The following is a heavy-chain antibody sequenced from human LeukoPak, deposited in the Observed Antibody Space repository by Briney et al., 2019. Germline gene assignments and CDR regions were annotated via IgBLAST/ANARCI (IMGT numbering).Heavy chain of an antibody. V-gene: IGHV3-21*01. CDR3: ARVYCSGGSCYLGFDY. CDR1: GFTFSSYS. J-gene: IGHJ4*02. D-gene: IGHD2-15*01. CDR2: ISSSSSYI. Sequence: GGSLRLSCAASGFTFSSYSMNWVRQAPGKGLEWVSSISSSSSYIYYADSVKGRFTISRDNAKNPLYLQMNSLRAEDTAVYYCARVYCSGGSCYLGFDYWGQGTLVTVSS.